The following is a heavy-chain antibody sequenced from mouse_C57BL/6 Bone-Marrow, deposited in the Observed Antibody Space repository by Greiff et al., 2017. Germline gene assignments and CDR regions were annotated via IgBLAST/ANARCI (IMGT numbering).Heavy chain of an antibody. D-gene: IGHD1-2*01. J-gene: IGHJ2*01. CDR3: ARRDYGGY. CDR1: GYTFTSYW. Sequence: QVQLQQSGAELVKPGASVKLSCKASGYTFTSYWMQWVKQRPGQGLEWIGEIDPSDSYTNYNQKFKGQATLTVDPSSSTAYMQLSSLTSEDSAVYYCARRDYGGYWGQGTTLTVSS. CDR2: IDPSDSYT. V-gene: IGHV1-50*01.